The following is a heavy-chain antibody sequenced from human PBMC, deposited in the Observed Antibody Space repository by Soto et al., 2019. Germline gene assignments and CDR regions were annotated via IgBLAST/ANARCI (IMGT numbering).Heavy chain of an antibody. CDR3: ARHGARYSGYNYYYYGMDV. CDR2: IIPIFGTA. J-gene: IGHJ6*02. D-gene: IGHD5-12*01. V-gene: IGHV1-69*01. Sequence: QVKLVQSGAEVKKPGSSVKVSCKASGGTFSGYAISWVRQTPGQGLEWMGGIIPIFGTANYAQKFQGRVTITADESTSTAYMELSSLRSEDTAVYYCARHGARYSGYNYYYYGMDVWGQGTTVTVSS. CDR1: GGTFSGYA.